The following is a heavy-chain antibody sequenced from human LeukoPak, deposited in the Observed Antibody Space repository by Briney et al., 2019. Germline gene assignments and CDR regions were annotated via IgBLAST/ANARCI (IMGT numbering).Heavy chain of an antibody. V-gene: IGHV1-24*01. CDR3: AKELGYYYDSSGYLDY. CDR1: GYTLTELS. Sequence: ASVKVSCKVSGYTLTELSMHWVRQAPGKGLEWMGGFDPEDGETIYAQKFQGRVTMTEDTSTDTAYMELNSLRAEDTAVYYCAKELGYYYDSSGYLDYWGQGTLVTVSS. D-gene: IGHD3-22*01. J-gene: IGHJ4*02. CDR2: FDPEDGET.